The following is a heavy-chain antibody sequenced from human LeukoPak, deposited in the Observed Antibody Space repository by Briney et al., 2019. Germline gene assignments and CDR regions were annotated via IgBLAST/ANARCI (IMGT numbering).Heavy chain of an antibody. CDR2: ITLGGTNT. J-gene: IGHJ5*02. CDR1: GFTFNDYY. V-gene: IGHV3-11*01. CDR3: ATDGAGFDT. Sequence: GGSLRLSCAASGFTFNDYYMRWIRQAPGKGLEWLSYITLGGTNTHYAHSVKGRFTISRDNAKKSLYLEMNNLRAEDTAVYYCATDGAGFDTWGQGVLVTVSS.